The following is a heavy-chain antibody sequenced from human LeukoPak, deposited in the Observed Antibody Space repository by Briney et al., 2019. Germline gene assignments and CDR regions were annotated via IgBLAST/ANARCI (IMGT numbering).Heavy chain of an antibody. D-gene: IGHD2-2*01. CDR3: AKDIVVVPAATYYYYYGMDV. V-gene: IGHV3-30*18. CDR2: ISYDGSNK. Sequence: PGGSLRLSCAASGFTFSSYGMHWVRQAPGKGLEWVAVISYDGSNKCYADSVKGRFTISRDNSKNTLYLQMNSLRAEDTAVYYCAKDIVVVPAATYYYYYGMDVWGQGTTVTVSS. CDR1: GFTFSSYG. J-gene: IGHJ6*02.